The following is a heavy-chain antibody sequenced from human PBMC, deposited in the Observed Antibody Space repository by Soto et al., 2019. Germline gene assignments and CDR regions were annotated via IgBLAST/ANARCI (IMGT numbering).Heavy chain of an antibody. J-gene: IGHJ4*02. CDR3: AKDRNYPRDQFHY. V-gene: IGHV3-23*01. CDR2: ISANGQGI. D-gene: IGHD1-7*01. Sequence: LRLSCAASGFTFSTYALSWVRQAPGKGLEWVSAISANGQGIYYADSVRGRFTISRDNSKNTIFLHMDSLRAEDTAVYYCAKDRNYPRDQFHYWGQGTLVTVS. CDR1: GFTFSTYA.